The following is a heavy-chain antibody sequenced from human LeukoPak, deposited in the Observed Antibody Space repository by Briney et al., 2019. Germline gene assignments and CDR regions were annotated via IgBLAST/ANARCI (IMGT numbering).Heavy chain of an antibody. CDR2: IYSGGNT. CDR3: ARSPWIVSTSDAFDI. CDR1: GFPVSINS. Sequence: GGSLRLSCTVSGFPVSINSMSWVRQAPGKGLEWVSFIYSGGNTHYSDSVKGRFTISRDSSKNTLYLQMNSLRAEDTAVYYCARSPWIVSTSDAFDIWGQGTMVTVSS. J-gene: IGHJ3*02. V-gene: IGHV3-53*01. D-gene: IGHD1-1*01.